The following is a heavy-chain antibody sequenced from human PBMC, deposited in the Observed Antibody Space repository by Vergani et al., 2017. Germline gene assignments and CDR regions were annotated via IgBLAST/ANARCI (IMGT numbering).Heavy chain of an antibody. J-gene: IGHJ6*04. V-gene: IGHV1-46*01. Sequence: QVQLVQSGAEVKKPGASVKVSCKASGYTFTSYYMHWVRQAPGQGLEWMGIINPSGGSTSYAQKFQGRVTMTRDTSTSTVYMELGSLRSEDTAVYYCARGEGGTTVTTFYYYYGMDVWGKGTTVTVSS. CDR2: INPSGGST. D-gene: IGHD4-17*01. CDR3: ARGEGGTTVTTFYYYYGMDV. CDR1: GYTFTSYY.